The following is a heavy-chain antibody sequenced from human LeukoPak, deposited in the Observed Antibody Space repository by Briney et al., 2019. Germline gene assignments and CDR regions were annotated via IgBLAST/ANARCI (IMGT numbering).Heavy chain of an antibody. V-gene: IGHV3-48*03. CDR1: GFTFSSYE. J-gene: IGHJ4*02. CDR3: ARELINFDY. D-gene: IGHD2-8*01. Sequence: PGRSLRLSCAASGFTFSSYEMSWVRQAPGKGLEWVSYISSSGSTIYYADFVKGRFTISRDNAKNSLYLQMNSLRAEDTAVYYCARELINFDYWGQGTLVTVSS. CDR2: ISSSGSTI.